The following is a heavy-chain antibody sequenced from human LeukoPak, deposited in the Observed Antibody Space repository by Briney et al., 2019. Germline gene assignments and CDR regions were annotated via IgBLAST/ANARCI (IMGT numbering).Heavy chain of an antibody. CDR3: ARDDSVVQLGTFDY. CDR1: GYTFTGYY. J-gene: IGHJ4*02. Sequence: ASVKVSCKASGYTFTGYYMHWVRQAPGQGLEWMGWINPNSGGTNYAHKFQGRVTMTRDTSISTAYMELSRLRSDDTAVYYCARDDSVVQLGTFDYWGQGTLVTVSS. D-gene: IGHD1-1*01. V-gene: IGHV1-2*02. CDR2: INPNSGGT.